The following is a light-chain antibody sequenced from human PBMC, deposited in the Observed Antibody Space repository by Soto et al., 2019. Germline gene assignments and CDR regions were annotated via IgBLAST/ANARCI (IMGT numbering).Light chain of an antibody. Sequence: QSVLTQPASVSGSPGQSITISCTGTSSDVGGYNYVSWYQQHPGKAPKLMIYDVSNRPSGVSNRFSGSKSGNTASLTISGLQAEDEADYYCSSYTSSSTPPYVSGTGTKVTVL. CDR3: SSYTSSSTPPYV. V-gene: IGLV2-14*01. J-gene: IGLJ1*01. CDR1: SSDVGGYNY. CDR2: DVS.